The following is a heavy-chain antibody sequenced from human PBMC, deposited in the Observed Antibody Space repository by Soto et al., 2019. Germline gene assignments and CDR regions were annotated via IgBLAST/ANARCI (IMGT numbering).Heavy chain of an antibody. CDR3: ARRYGGNLDY. Sequence: QVQLQESGPGLVKPSETLYLTCTVSGGSISSYYWSWIRQPPGKGLEWIGYLYYSGGTNYNPSLKSRATMSVDSSMNHFSLKLSSVPAADTAVYYCARRYGGNLDYWGQGTLVTVSS. CDR1: GGSISSYY. D-gene: IGHD1-26*01. V-gene: IGHV4-59*08. J-gene: IGHJ4*02. CDR2: LYYSGGT.